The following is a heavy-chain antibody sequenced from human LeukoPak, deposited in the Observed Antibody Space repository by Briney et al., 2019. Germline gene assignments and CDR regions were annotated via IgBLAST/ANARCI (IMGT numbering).Heavy chain of an antibody. CDR1: GGSISSYY. Sequence: PSETLSLTCTVSGGSISSYYWSWIRQPAGKGLEWIGRIYTSGSTNYNPSLKSRVTMSVDTSKNQFSLKLSSVTAADTAVYYCARAGRYYYDSSGYYFGFGWFDPWGQGTLVTVSS. V-gene: IGHV4-4*07. CDR3: ARAGRYYYDSSGYYFGFGWFDP. J-gene: IGHJ5*02. D-gene: IGHD3-22*01. CDR2: IYTSGST.